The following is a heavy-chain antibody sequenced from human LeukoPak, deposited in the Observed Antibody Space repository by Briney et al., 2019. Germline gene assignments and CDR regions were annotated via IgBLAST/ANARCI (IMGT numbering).Heavy chain of an antibody. D-gene: IGHD5-18*01. J-gene: IGHJ6*03. Sequence: SETLSLTCAVSGGSISSSNWWSWVRQPPGKGLEWIGEIYHSGSTNYNPSLKSRVTISVDTSKNHFSLKLSSVTAADTAVYYCARHLSGYGYGLYYYYYMDVWGKGTTVTVSS. CDR1: GGSISSSNW. CDR3: ARHLSGYGYGLYYYYYMDV. V-gene: IGHV4-4*02. CDR2: IYHSGST.